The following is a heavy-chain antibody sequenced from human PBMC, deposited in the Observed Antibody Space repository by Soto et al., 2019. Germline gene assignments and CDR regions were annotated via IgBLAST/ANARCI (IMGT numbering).Heavy chain of an antibody. CDR3: ASSITIVRGVSEWYAWFDP. V-gene: IGHV1-69*13. J-gene: IGHJ5*02. Sequence: GASLKVSCKASGGTFSSYAISWVRQAPGQGLEWMGGIIPIFGTANYAQKFQGRVTITADESTSTAYMELSSLRSEDTAVYYCASSITIVRGVSEWYAWFDPWGQGTLVTVSS. CDR1: GGTFSSYA. D-gene: IGHD3-10*01. CDR2: IIPIFGTA.